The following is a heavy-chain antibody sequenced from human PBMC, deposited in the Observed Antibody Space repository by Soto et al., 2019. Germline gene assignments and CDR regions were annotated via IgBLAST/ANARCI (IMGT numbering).Heavy chain of an antibody. Sequence: GGSLRLSCAASGFTFSSYAMSWVRQAPGKGMEWVASISGSGDTTYYADSVRGRFTVSRDNSKNTLYLQMNSLKAEDAAVYSCAKDSVGTIADYFDYWGLGTLVTVSS. D-gene: IGHD1-7*01. CDR3: AKDSVGTIADYFDY. CDR1: GFTFSSYA. CDR2: ISGSGDTT. V-gene: IGHV3-23*01. J-gene: IGHJ4*02.